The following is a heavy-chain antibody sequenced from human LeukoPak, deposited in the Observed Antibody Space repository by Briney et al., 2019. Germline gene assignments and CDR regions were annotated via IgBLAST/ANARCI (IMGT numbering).Heavy chain of an antibody. Sequence: SETLSLTCTVSGDSISTYYWSWIRQPLGKGLEWIGYISYSGSTNYNPSLKSRVTISVDTSKNQFSLKLSSVTAADTAVYYCARGSYSSSWLTFDIWGQGTMVTVSS. CDR2: ISYSGST. CDR1: GDSISTYY. V-gene: IGHV4-59*01. J-gene: IGHJ3*02. CDR3: ARGSYSSSWLTFDI. D-gene: IGHD6-13*01.